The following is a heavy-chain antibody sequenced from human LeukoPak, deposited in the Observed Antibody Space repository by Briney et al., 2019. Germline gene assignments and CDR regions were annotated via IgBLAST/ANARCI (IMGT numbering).Heavy chain of an antibody. CDR1: GYTFTSYY. CDR2: INPSGGST. V-gene: IGHV1-46*01. J-gene: IGHJ4*02. CDR3: ARGSVSMLRYFDWLLTG. D-gene: IGHD3-9*01. Sequence: GASVKVSCKASGYTFTSYYMHWVRQAPGQGLEWMGIINPSGGSTSYAQKFQGRVTMTRDTSTSTAYMELSSLRSEDTAVYYCARGSVSMLRYFDWLLTGWGQGTLVTVSS.